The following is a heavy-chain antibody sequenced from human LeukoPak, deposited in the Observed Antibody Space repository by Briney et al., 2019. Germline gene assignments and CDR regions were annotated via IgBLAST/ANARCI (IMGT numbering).Heavy chain of an antibody. CDR2: ISAYNGNT. D-gene: IGHD3-22*01. J-gene: IGHJ4*02. CDR3: AAAPAPKTSYNYYDSSGYYLPFDY. CDR1: GYTFTSYG. V-gene: IGHV1-18*01. Sequence: GASVKVSCKASGYTFTSYGISWVRQAPGQGLEWMGWISAYNGNTNYAQKLQGRVTITRDMSTSTAYMELSSLRSEDTAVYYCAAAPAPKTSYNYYDSSGYYLPFDYWGQGTLVTVSS.